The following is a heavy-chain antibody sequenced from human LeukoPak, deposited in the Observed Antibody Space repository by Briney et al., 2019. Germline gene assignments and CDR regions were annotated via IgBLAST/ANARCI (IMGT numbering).Heavy chain of an antibody. J-gene: IGHJ4*02. V-gene: IGHV1-69*13. CDR3: ARAIVVGDYYFDY. CDR2: IIPIFGTA. D-gene: IGHD3-22*01. Sequence: SVRVSCKASGGTFSSYAISWVRQAPGQGLEWMGGIIPIFGTANYAQKFQGRVTITADESTSTAYMELSSLRSEDTAVYYCARAIVVGDYYFDYWGQGTLVTVSS. CDR1: GGTFSSYA.